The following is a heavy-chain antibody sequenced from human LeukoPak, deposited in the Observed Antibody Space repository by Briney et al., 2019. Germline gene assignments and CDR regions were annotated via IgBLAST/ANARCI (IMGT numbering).Heavy chain of an antibody. CDR1: GFTFSDYY. CDR2: IRSSGNPL. J-gene: IGHJ4*02. D-gene: IGHD2-2*01. V-gene: IGHV3-11*04. Sequence: GGSLRLSCAASGFTFSDYYMSWIRQAPGKGLEWVSYIRSSGNPLYYADSVKGRFTISRDNGKNSLYLQMNSLRAEDTAVYYCARDPNALDYWGQGTLVTVSS. CDR3: ARDPNALDY.